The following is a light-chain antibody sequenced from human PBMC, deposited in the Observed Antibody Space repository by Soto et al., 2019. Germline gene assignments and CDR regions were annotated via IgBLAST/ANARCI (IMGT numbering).Light chain of an antibody. Sequence: QSVLTQPPSVSGAPGQRVTISCTGSSSNIGAGYDVHWYQQLPGTAPKLLIYGNNNRPSGVPDRFSGSKSGTSASLAITGLQAEDEADYYCAAWDDSLNGPVFGTGTKVTVL. CDR1: SSNIGAGYD. V-gene: IGLV1-40*01. J-gene: IGLJ1*01. CDR2: GNN. CDR3: AAWDDSLNGPV.